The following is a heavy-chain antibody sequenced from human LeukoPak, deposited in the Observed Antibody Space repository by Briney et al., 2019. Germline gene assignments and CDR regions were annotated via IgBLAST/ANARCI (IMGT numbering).Heavy chain of an antibody. CDR2: INPNSGDT. D-gene: IGHD2-8*02. CDR1: GYAFNAYY. J-gene: IGHJ2*01. Sequence: ASVKVSCKASGYAFNAYYLHWVRQAPGQGLEWMGWINPNSGDTKYAQKFQGRVTMTGDTSISTAYMELSRLRFDDTAVYYCAILRLSTGLWWFFDLWGRATLVTVSS. CDR3: AILRLSTGLWWFFDL. V-gene: IGHV1-2*02.